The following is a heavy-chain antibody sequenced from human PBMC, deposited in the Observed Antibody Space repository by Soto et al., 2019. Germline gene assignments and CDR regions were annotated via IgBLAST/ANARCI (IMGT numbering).Heavy chain of an antibody. CDR2: IYWDDDK. CDR1: GFSLSTRGVG. Sequence: QITLKESGPTLVIPTQTLMLTCTFSGFSLSTRGVGVGWIRQPPGKALEWLALIYWDDDKRYSPSLKSRLTITKDTSKNQVVLTLTNVAPVDTGTYYCARDSTDWYGFDYWGQGALVTVSS. V-gene: IGHV2-5*02. J-gene: IGHJ4*02. D-gene: IGHD6-19*01. CDR3: ARDSTDWYGFDY.